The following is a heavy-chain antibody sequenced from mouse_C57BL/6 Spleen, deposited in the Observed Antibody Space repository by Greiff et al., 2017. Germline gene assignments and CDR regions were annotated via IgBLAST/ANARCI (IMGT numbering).Heavy chain of an antibody. D-gene: IGHD2-5*01. J-gene: IGHJ1*03. V-gene: IGHV1-15*01. CDR2: IDPETGGT. CDR3: TRAYYSNYGYFDV. Sequence: VQLVESGAELVRPGASVTLSCKASGYTFTDYEMHWVKQTPVHGLEWIGAIDPETGGTAYNQKFKGKAILTADKSSSTAYMELRSLTPEDSAVYYCTRAYYSNYGYFDVWGTGTTVTVSS. CDR1: GYTFTDYE.